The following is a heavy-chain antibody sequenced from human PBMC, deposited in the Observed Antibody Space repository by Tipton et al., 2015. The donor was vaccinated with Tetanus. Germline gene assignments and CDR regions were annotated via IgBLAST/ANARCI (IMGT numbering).Heavy chain of an antibody. J-gene: IGHJ5*01. V-gene: IGHV3-48*02. CDR3: ARRGEARANCFDS. CDR2: ISYSSTSK. Sequence: SLRLSCAGSGFSFNSFGMNWVRQAPGKGLEWVSYISYSSTSKYYADSVKGRFAISRDNAKNSLYLQMNTLRDDDTAVYYCARRGEARANCFDSWGQGTLVTVSS. D-gene: IGHD2-21*01. CDR1: GFSFNSFG.